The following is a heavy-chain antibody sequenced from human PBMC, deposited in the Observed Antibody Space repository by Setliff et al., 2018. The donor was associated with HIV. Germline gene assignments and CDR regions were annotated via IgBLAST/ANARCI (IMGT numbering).Heavy chain of an antibody. J-gene: IGHJ4*02. D-gene: IGHD3-10*01. CDR1: GYTFTGHY. CDR3: ARTEAYNNYEDY. Sequence: ASVKVSCKASGYTFTGHYLHWVRQAPGQGLEWLGWVNPNSGDAIYAQNFQGRVTMTRDTSINAAYMELRSLRSDDAAVYYCARTEAYNNYEDYWGQGTQVTVSS. V-gene: IGHV1-2*02. CDR2: VNPNSGDA.